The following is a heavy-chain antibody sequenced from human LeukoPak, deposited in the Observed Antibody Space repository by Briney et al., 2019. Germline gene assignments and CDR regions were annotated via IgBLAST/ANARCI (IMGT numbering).Heavy chain of an antibody. D-gene: IGHD3-3*01. V-gene: IGHV3-23*01. Sequence: GGSLRLSCAASGFTFSNYGMRWVRQAPGKGLEWVSAISGSGGTTYYADSVKGRFTISRDNSKKTMYLQMKSLRAEDTAVYYCASEIIFGSFDYWGQGTLVTVSS. J-gene: IGHJ4*02. CDR1: GFTFSNYG. CDR3: ASEIIFGSFDY. CDR2: ISGSGGTT.